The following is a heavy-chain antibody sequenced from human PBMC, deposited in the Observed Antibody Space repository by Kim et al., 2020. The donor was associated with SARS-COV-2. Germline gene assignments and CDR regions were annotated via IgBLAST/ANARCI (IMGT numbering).Heavy chain of an antibody. CDR3: ARQPTGFYWGYFYYCLDV. Sequence: ASVKVSCKASGYTFTSYDIKWVRQAAGQGLEWMGWMYSSTGNIGSIQKFKGRLTMTRDTSMSTAYMELTNLRSEDTAVYFCARQPTGFYWGYFYYCLDVW. V-gene: IGHV1-8*01. J-gene: IGHJ6*01. D-gene: IGHD3-9*01. CDR1: GYTFTSYD. CDR2: MYSSTGNI.